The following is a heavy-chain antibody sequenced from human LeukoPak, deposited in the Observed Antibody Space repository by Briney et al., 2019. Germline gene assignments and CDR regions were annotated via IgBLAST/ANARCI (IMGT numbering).Heavy chain of an antibody. D-gene: IGHD5-18*01. CDR3: ACTWIQLWFPFDP. CDR2: IYYSGST. V-gene: IGHV4-38-2*01. Sequence: GSLRLSCAASGFTFSSYAMSWIRQPPGKGLEWIGSIYYSGSTYYNPSLKSRVTISVDTSKNQFSLKLSSVTAADTAVYYCACTWIQLWFPFDPWGQGTLVTVSS. J-gene: IGHJ5*02. CDR1: GFTFSSYA.